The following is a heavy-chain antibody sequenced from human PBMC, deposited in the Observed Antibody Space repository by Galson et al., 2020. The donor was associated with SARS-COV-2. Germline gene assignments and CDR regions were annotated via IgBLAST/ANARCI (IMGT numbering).Heavy chain of an antibody. CDR3: AAFVAGGSGKGP. Sequence: SQTLSLTCTVSGGSVNSASYHWNWIRQPAGRGLEWIGRIEFNGDTRYNPSLTSRVTMSLDTYKNHFSLKLNSVSAADTAVYYCAAFVAGGSGKGPWGQGTRVTISS. J-gene: IGHJ5*02. D-gene: IGHD3-10*01. V-gene: IGHV4-61*02. CDR1: GGSVNSASYH. CDR2: IEFNGDT.